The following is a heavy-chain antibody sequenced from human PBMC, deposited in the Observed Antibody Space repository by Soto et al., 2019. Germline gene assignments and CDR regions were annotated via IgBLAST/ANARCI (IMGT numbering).Heavy chain of an antibody. Sequence: GGSLRLSCAASGFTFSNYGMHWVRQTPGKGLEWVALILYDGSNKYYADSVKGRFTISRDNSKNTLYLQVSSLRAEDAAVYYCAKSRDAYNFYFYYGMDVWGQGTSVTVSS. CDR2: ILYDGSNK. D-gene: IGHD1-1*01. CDR1: GFTFSNYG. J-gene: IGHJ6*02. CDR3: AKSRDAYNFYFYYGMDV. V-gene: IGHV3-30*18.